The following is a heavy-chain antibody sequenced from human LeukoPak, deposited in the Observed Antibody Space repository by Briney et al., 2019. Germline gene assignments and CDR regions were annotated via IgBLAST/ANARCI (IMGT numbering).Heavy chain of an antibody. CDR2: ISAYNGNT. CDR3: ARYYYGSGRISFDY. J-gene: IGHJ4*02. V-gene: IGHV1-18*01. D-gene: IGHD3-10*01. Sequence: ASVKVSCKASGYTVTSYGISWVRQAPGQGLEWMGWISAYNGNTNYAQKLQGRVTMTTDTSTSTAYMELRSLRSDDTAVYYCARYYYGSGRISFDYWGQGTLVTVSS. CDR1: GYTVTSYG.